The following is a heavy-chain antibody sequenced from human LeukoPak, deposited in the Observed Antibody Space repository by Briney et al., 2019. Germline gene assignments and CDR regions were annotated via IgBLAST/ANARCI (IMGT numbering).Heavy chain of an antibody. D-gene: IGHD5-24*01. CDR2: ICYRGST. V-gene: IGHV4-39*07. J-gene: IGHJ6*03. CDR3: ARVGDGYNYFPYYYMDF. Sequence: SETLSLTCTVSGGSISSSSYYWGWIRQPPGKGLEWIGNICYRGSTNYNPSLNSRVIMSVDTTNNQFSLRLSSVTAADTAIYYCARVGDGYNYFPYYYMDFWGKGTTVIVSS. CDR1: GGSISSSSYY.